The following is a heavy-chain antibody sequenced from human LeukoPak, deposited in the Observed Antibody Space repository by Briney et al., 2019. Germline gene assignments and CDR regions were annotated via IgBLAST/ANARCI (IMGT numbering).Heavy chain of an antibody. CDR1: GFTFSGCS. D-gene: IGHD2-8*01. J-gene: IGHJ4*02. Sequence: GGSLRLSCAASGFTFSGCSMFWVRQAPGRGLEWVASISGTGGTTYYADSVKGRFTISRDNSKNTLSLQMNSLRAEDTAVYYCAKRPPGAGVQLYYFDYWGQGTLVTVSS. CDR3: AKRPPGAGVQLYYFDY. CDR2: ISGTGGTT. V-gene: IGHV3-23*01.